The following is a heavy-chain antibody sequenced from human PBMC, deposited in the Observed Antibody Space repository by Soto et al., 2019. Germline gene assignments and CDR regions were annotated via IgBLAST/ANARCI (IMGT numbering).Heavy chain of an antibody. Sequence: EVQLVESGGGLIQPGGSLRLSCVVSGLSVSDNYLTWVRQAPGKGLECVSVIYVDGRTYYTASVMGQFTLSRDNSKNTLYIQLHSLRVEDTAMYFCTRDWYGLGRNWGQGTLVSVSS. CDR1: GLSVSDNY. CDR2: IYVDGRT. V-gene: IGHV3-53*01. D-gene: IGHD3-10*01. J-gene: IGHJ4*02. CDR3: TRDWYGLGRN.